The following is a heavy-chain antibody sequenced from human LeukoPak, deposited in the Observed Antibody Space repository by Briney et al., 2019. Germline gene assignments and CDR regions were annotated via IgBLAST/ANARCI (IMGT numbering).Heavy chain of an antibody. D-gene: IGHD3-10*01. V-gene: IGHV3-23*01. CDR2: ISGSGGST. J-gene: IGHJ4*02. CDR3: AKDSSITYYYGSGEIDY. Sequence: GGSLRLSCAASGFTFSSYWMSWVRQAPGKGLEWVSAISGSGGSTYYADSVKGRFTISRDNSKNTLYLQMNSLRAEDTAVYYCAKDSSITYYYGSGEIDYWGQGTLVTVSS. CDR1: GFTFSSYW.